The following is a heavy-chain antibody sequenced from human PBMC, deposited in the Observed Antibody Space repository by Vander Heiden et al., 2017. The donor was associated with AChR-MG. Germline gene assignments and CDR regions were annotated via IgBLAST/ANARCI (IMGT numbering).Heavy chain of an antibody. V-gene: IGHV3-48*03. Sequence: EVQLVESGGGFVQPGGSLRLSCAASGFAFSTYEMNWVRQPPGKGLEWVSYISPTDTTIYYIDSVKGRFTISRDNAKNSVFMQMKSLRAEDTAVYYCARKRFGTTYFDYWGQGTLVTVSS. D-gene: IGHD1-1*01. CDR1: GFAFSTYE. CDR3: ARKRFGTTYFDY. CDR2: ISPTDTTI. J-gene: IGHJ4*02.